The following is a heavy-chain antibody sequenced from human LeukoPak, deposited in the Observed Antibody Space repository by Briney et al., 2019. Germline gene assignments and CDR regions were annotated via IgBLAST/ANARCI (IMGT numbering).Heavy chain of an antibody. CDR1: GFTFSSYA. CDR3: AKADRTGSYSYHYMDV. Sequence: GGSLRLSCAASGFTFSSYAMHWVHQAPGKGLEWVAVIWYDGGYKYNADSVKGRFTISRDNSKNTLYLQMNSLRAEDTAVYYCAKADRTGSYSYHYMDVWGKGTTVTVSS. J-gene: IGHJ6*03. D-gene: IGHD1-14*01. CDR2: IWYDGGYK. V-gene: IGHV3-33*03.